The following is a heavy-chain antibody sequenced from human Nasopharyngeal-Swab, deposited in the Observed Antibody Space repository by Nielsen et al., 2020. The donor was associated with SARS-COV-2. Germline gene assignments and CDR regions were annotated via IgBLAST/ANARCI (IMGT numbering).Heavy chain of an antibody. J-gene: IGHJ6*02. CDR3: ARDPGSDYDFWSGYYYGMDV. V-gene: IGHV4-59*01. CDR2: IYYSGST. Sequence: SETLSLTCTVSGGSISSYYWSWIRQPPGKGLEWIGYIYYSGSTNYNPSLKSRVTISVDTSKNQFSLKLSSVTAADTAVYYCARDPGSDYDFWSGYYYGMDVWGQGTTVTVSS. CDR1: GGSISSYY. D-gene: IGHD3-3*01.